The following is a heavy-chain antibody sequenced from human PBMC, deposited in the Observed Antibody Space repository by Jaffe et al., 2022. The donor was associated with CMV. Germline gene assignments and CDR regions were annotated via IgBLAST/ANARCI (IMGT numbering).Heavy chain of an antibody. J-gene: IGHJ4*02. D-gene: IGHD3-10*01. CDR2: INHSGST. V-gene: IGHV4-34*01. CDR1: GGSFSGYY. Sequence: QVQLQQWGAGLLKPSETLSLTCAVYGGSFSGYYWSWIRQPPGKGLEWIGEINHSGSTNYNPSLKSRVTISVDTSKNQFSLKLSSVTAADTAVYYCAREDLWFGDAALDYWGQGTLVTVSS. CDR3: AREDLWFGDAALDY.